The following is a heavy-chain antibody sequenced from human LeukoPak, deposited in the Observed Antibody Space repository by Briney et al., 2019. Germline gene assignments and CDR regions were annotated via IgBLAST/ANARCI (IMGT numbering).Heavy chain of an antibody. CDR1: GFTFGNYA. V-gene: IGHV3-23*01. D-gene: IGHD3-22*01. CDR2: ISGSGGST. Sequence: GGSLRLSCAASGFTFGNYAMYWVRQAPGKGLEWVSGISGSGGSTYYADSVKGRFTISRDNSKNTLYLQMNSLRAEDTAVYYCAKPPEGYYDSSGSATWGQGTLVTVSS. CDR3: AKPPEGYYDSSGSAT. J-gene: IGHJ5*02.